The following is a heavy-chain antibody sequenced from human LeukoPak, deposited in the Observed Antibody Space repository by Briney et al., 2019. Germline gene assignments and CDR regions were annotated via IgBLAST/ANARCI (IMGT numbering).Heavy chain of an antibody. J-gene: IGHJ4*02. D-gene: IGHD3-10*01. CDR1: GFTFSSTW. Sequence: GGSLRLSCAASGFTFSSTWMHWVRLVPGKGLVWVSRINSDGSNPIYADPVKGRFTISRDNAKNTLYLQMSSLRAEDTAVYYCARDWYYAVDYWGQGTLVTVSS. V-gene: IGHV3-74*01. CDR3: ARDWYYAVDY. CDR2: INSDGSNP.